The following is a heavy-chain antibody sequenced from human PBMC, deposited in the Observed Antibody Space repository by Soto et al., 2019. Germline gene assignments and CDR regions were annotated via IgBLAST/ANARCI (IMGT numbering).Heavy chain of an antibody. V-gene: IGHV1-3*01. CDR3: AGSIVVVTAADY. Sequence: QVQLVQSGAEVKKPGASVKVSCKASGYTFTSYAMHWVRQAPGQRLEWMGWINAGNGNTKYSQKFQGSVTITRDTSASTAYMELSSLRSADTAVYYCAGSIVVVTAADYWGQGTLVTVSS. D-gene: IGHD2-21*02. J-gene: IGHJ4*02. CDR1: GYTFTSYA. CDR2: INAGNGNT.